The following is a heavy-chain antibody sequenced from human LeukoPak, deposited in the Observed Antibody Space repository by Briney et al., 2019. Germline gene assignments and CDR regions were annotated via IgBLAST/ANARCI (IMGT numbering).Heavy chain of an antibody. J-gene: IGHJ5*01. D-gene: IGHD4-17*01. Sequence: ASETLSLTCTVSGDSITNSYWNWIRQPPGRGLEWIGRISYGGCTTSNPSLKRRVIISRDTSKNQFSLELTSVTAADTAIYYCAKRIIEARENGDSNWLDPWGQGTLVTVSS. V-gene: IGHV4-59*08. CDR2: ISYGGCT. CDR3: AKRIIEARENGDSNWLDP. CDR1: GDSITNSY.